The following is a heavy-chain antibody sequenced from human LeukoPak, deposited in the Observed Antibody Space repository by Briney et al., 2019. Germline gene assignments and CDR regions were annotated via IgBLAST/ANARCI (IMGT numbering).Heavy chain of an antibody. CDR2: IYYSGST. CDR3: ARDDSFGEFAD. D-gene: IGHD3-10*01. CDR1: GGSISSYY. V-gene: IGHV4-59*01. Sequence: PSETLSLTCTVSGGSISSYYWSWIRQPPGKGLEWIGYIYYSGSTNYNPSLKSRVTISVDMSKNQFSLRRSSVTAADTAVYYCARDDSFGEFADWGQGTLVTVSS. J-gene: IGHJ4*02.